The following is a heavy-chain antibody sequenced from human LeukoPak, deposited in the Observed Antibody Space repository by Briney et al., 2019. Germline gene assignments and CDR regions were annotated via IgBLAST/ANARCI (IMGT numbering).Heavy chain of an antibody. CDR3: ARQRWELLDYFDY. CDR2: IYFGGST. V-gene: IGHV4-39*01. D-gene: IGHD1-26*01. J-gene: IGHJ4*02. CDR1: GGSISSSSYY. Sequence: SETLSLTCTVSGGSISSSSYYWGWIRQPPGKGLEWIGSIYFGGSTYYSPSLKSRVTISVDTSKNHLSLKLNSVTAADTAMYYCARQRWELLDYFDYWGQGTLVTVSS.